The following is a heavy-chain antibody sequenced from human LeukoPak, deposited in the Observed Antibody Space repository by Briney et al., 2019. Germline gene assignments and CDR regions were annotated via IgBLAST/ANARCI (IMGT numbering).Heavy chain of an antibody. CDR1: GGSFSGYY. D-gene: IGHD1-26*01. J-gene: IGHJ4*02. Sequence: SETLSLTCAVYGGSFSGYYWSWIRQPPGKGLEWIGEINHSGSTNYNPSLKSRVTMSVDTSKNQFSLKLSSVTAADTAVYYCATWGAEGAVPHWGQGTLVTVSS. CDR2: INHSGST. V-gene: IGHV4-34*01. CDR3: ATWGAEGAVPH.